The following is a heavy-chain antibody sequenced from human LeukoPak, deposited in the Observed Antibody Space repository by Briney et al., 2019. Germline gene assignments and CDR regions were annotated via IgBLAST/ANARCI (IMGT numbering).Heavy chain of an antibody. CDR1: GGSISSYY. V-gene: IGHV4-59*12. J-gene: IGHJ5*02. Sequence: PSETLSLTCTVSGGSISSYYWSWIRQPPGKGLEWIGYIYYSGSTNYNPSLKSRVTISVDTSKNQFSLKLSSVTAADTAVYYCARDLDRPNPAGYDNWFDPWGQGTLVTVSS. CDR2: IYYSGST. CDR3: ARDLDRPNPAGYDNWFDP. D-gene: IGHD1-1*01.